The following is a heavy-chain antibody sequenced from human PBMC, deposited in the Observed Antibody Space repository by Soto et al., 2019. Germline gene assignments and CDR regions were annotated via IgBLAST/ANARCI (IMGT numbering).Heavy chain of an antibody. CDR3: AVGAYYYDSSGYSLFDY. J-gene: IGHJ4*02. CDR1: GGSFSGYY. D-gene: IGHD3-22*01. Sequence: SETLSLTCAVYGGSFSGYYWSWIRQPPGKGLEWIGEINHSGSTNYNPSLKSRVTISVDTSKNQFSLKLSSVTAADTAVYYCAVGAYYYDSSGYSLFDYWGQGTLVT. V-gene: IGHV4-34*01. CDR2: INHSGST.